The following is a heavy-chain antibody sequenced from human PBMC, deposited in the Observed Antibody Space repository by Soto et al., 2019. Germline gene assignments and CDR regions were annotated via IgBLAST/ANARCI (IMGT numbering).Heavy chain of an antibody. D-gene: IGHD3-22*01. CDR2: ISGDGRT. CDR3: VKWHTSNFDSLPFTGFDY. J-gene: IGHJ4*02. CDR1: GFTFSDSV. Sequence: VGSLILSCVGSGFTFSDSVMAWVRPAPGKGLEWLSAISGDGRTQYAGSVTGRFSISRDNSKNTLYLQMSSLRAEDTAAYYCVKWHTSNFDSLPFTGFDYWGQGTQVTVSS. V-gene: IGHV3-23*01.